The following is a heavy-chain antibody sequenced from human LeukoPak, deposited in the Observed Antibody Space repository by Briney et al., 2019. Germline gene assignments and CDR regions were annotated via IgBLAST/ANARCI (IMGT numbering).Heavy chain of an antibody. V-gene: IGHV3-9*01. CDR1: GFNVEDYA. CDR2: ITWDSNNI. Sequence: GGSLRLSCAASGFNVEDYAMHWVRLPPGKGLEWVSGITWDSNNIDYADSVKGRFTISRDNAQNSLTLHMHGLRLEDTALYFRASKRVWGQGTLVTVSS. J-gene: IGHJ4*02. CDR3: ASKRV.